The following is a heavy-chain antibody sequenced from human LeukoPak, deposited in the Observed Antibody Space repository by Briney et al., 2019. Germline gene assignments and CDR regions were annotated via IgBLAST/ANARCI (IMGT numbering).Heavy chain of an antibody. CDR1: GFTFSSYW. J-gene: IGHJ4*02. CDR2: IKQDGSEK. CDR3: ARGASIIDPLVT. V-gene: IGHV3-7*04. Sequence: PGGSLRLSCAASGFTFSSYWMNWVRQAPGKGLEWVANIKQDGSEKYYVDSVKGRFTISRDNAKTPLSLQMNNLRAEDTAVYYCARGASIIDPLVTWGQGTLVTVSS. D-gene: IGHD2-15*01.